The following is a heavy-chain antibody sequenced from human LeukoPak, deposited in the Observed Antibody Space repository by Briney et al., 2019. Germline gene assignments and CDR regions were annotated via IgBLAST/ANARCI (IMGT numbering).Heavy chain of an antibody. CDR2: ISSSSSYI. CDR1: GFTLSSYS. V-gene: IGHV3-21*01. D-gene: IGHD6-19*01. J-gene: IGHJ4*02. Sequence: GGSLRLSCAASGFTLSSYSMNWVRQAPGKGLEWVSSISSSSSYIYYADSVKGRFTISRDNSKNTLYLQMNSLRAEDTAVYYCAKDLGRTLTAVAGEFDYWGQGTLVTVSS. CDR3: AKDLGRTLTAVAGEFDY.